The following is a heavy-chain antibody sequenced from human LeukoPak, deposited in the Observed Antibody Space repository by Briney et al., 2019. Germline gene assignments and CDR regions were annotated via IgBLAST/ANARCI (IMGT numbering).Heavy chain of an antibody. CDR3: ASTTYYYDSSGYYYYFDY. J-gene: IGHJ4*02. Sequence: ASVKVSCKASGYTFTGYYMHWVRQAPGQGLEWMGWINPNSGGTNYAQKFQGRFTMTRDTSISTAYMELSRLRSDDTAVYYCASTTYYYDSSGYYYYFDYWGQGTLVTVSS. V-gene: IGHV1-2*02. D-gene: IGHD3-22*01. CDR1: GYTFTGYY. CDR2: INPNSGGT.